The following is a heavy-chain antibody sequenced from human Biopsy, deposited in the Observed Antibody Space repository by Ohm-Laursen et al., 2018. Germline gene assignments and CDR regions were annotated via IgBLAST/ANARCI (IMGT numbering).Heavy chain of an antibody. CDR3: ARGMRSSGWPYFDS. CDR1: GDSVSSGSFY. D-gene: IGHD6-19*01. Sequence: SQTLSLTCTVSGDSVSSGSFYWTWLRQPPGQGLEYIGYIYDRGSTANYNPSLESRVTMSVDTPKNQFSLKLSSVTAADTAIYYCARGMRSSGWPYFDSWGQGTLVTVSS. V-gene: IGHV4-61*01. J-gene: IGHJ4*02. CDR2: IYDRGSTA.